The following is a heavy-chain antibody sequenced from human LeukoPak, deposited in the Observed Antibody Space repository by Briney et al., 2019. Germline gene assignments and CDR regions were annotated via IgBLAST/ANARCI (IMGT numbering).Heavy chain of an antibody. CDR1: GFTFSGSA. J-gene: IGHJ3*02. CDR3: TRGSGYGLAFDI. Sequence: GGSLRLSCAASGFTFSGSAMHWVRQASGKGLEWVGRIRSKANSYATAYAASVKGRFTISRDDSKNTAYLQMNSLKTEDTAVYYCTRGSGYGLAFDIWGQGTMVTVSS. CDR2: IRSKANSYAT. D-gene: IGHD3-22*01. V-gene: IGHV3-73*01.